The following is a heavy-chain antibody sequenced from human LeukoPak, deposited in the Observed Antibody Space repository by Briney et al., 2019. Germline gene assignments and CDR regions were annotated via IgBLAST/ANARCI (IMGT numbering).Heavy chain of an antibody. D-gene: IGHD3-9*01. CDR1: RFTFSDYY. Sequence: LRLSCAASRFTFSDYYMSWIRQHPGKGLEWIGYIYYSGSTYYNPSLKSRVTISVDTSKNQFSLKLSSVTAADTAVYYCAGSYYDILTGPSYYYYGMDVWGQGTTVTVSS. CDR3: AGSYYDILTGPSYYYYGMDV. CDR2: IYYSGST. V-gene: IGHV4-31*02. J-gene: IGHJ6*02.